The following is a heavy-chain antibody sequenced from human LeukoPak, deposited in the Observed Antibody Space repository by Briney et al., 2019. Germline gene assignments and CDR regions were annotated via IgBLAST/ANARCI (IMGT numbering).Heavy chain of an antibody. CDR1: GGTFSSYA. V-gene: IGHV1-69*05. D-gene: IGHD3-22*01. CDR2: IIPIFGTA. J-gene: IGHJ4*02. Sequence: ASVKVSCKASGGTFSSYAVSWVRQAPGQGLEWMGGIIPIFGTANYAQKFQGRVTITTDESTITAYMELSSLRSEDTAVYYCARGRSSGYYYSIDYWGQGTLVTVSS. CDR3: ARGRSSGYYYSIDY.